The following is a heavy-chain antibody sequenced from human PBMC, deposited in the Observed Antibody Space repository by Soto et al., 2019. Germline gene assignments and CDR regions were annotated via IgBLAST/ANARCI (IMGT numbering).Heavy chain of an antibody. V-gene: IGHV1-3*05. CDR3: ARGVAPYYFDY. Sequence: QVQLVQSGAEEKKPGASVKVTCKASGYTFTSYAMHWVRQAPGQRLEWMGWINAGNGNTKYSQKLQGRVTITSDTSASTAYMELSSLRSEDTAVYYCARGVAPYYFDYWGQGTLVTVSS. D-gene: IGHD2-15*01. CDR1: GYTFTSYA. CDR2: INAGNGNT. J-gene: IGHJ4*02.